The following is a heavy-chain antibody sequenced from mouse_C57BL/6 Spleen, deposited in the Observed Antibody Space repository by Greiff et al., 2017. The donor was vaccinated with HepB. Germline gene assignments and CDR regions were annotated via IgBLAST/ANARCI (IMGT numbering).Heavy chain of an antibody. V-gene: IGHV5-9*01. Sequence: EVQGVESGGGLVKPGGSLKLSCAASGFTFSSYTMSWVRQTPEKRLEWVATISGGGGNTYYPDSVKGRFTISRDNAKNTLYLQMSSLRSEDTALYYYERQRAGPYAMDYWGQGTSVTVSS. CDR2: ISGGGGNT. CDR1: GFTFSSYT. J-gene: IGHJ4*01. D-gene: IGHD3-3*01. CDR3: ERQRAGPYAMDY.